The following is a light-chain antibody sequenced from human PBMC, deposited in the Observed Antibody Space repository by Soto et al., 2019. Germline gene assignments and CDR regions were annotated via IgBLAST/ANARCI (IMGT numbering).Light chain of an antibody. CDR1: QSVSSSY. CDR2: AAS. Sequence: EIVLTQSPGTLSLSPGERATLSCRASQSVSSSYLAWYQQKPGQAPRLLIYAASSRATGIPDRFSGSGSGTDFTLPISRLQPEDFAVYYCQHYSSSTPVTFGQGTRLEIK. V-gene: IGKV3-20*01. CDR3: QHYSSSTPVT. J-gene: IGKJ5*01.